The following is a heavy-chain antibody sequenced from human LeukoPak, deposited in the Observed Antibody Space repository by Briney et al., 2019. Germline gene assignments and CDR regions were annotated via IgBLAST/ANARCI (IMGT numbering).Heavy chain of an antibody. V-gene: IGHV4-59*01. CDR3: ARLTDWFDP. CDR1: GRSFSSYY. J-gene: IGHJ5*02. Sequence: PSETLSLTCTVSGRSFSSYYRSWIRQPPGKGLEWIGYIYYSGSTNYNPSLKSRVTISVDTSKNQLSLKLSSVTAADTAVYYCARLTDWFDPWGQGTLVTVSS. CDR2: IYYSGST.